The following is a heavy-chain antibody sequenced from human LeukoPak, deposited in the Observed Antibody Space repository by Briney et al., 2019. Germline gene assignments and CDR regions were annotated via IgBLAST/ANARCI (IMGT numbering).Heavy chain of an antibody. CDR3: AKSGGYGLIDY. J-gene: IGHJ4*02. Sequence: SETLSLTCTVSGGSISSSSYYWGWIRQPPGKGLEWIGNIYYSGSTYYNASLQSRVTISIDMSKNEFSLRLNSVTAADTAMYYCAKSGGYGLIDYWGQGTLVTVSS. D-gene: IGHD1-26*01. V-gene: IGHV4-39*01. CDR1: GGSISSSSYY. CDR2: IYYSGST.